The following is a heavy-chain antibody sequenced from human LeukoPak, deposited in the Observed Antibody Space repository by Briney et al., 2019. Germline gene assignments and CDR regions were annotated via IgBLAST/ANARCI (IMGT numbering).Heavy chain of an antibody. J-gene: IGHJ6*03. D-gene: IGHD6-13*01. CDR3: ARWGAAAGTERLQYYYHYMDV. Sequence: ASVKVSCKASGYTFTSYDINWVRQATGQGLGWMGRMNPNSGHTGYAQKFQGRVTFTRNTSISTAYMDLSSLRSEDTAVYYCARWGAAAGTERLQYYYHYMDVWGKGTTVTVSS. V-gene: IGHV1-8*03. CDR2: MNPNSGHT. CDR1: GYTFTSYD.